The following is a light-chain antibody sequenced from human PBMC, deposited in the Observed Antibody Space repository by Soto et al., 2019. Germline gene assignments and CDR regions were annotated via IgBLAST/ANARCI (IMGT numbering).Light chain of an antibody. CDR1: QSISSY. CDR3: QQSYSTPMYT. V-gene: IGKV1-39*01. Sequence: DIQMTQSPSSLSASVGDRVTITCRASQSISSYLNWYQQKPGKAPKLLIHAASSLQSGVPSRFSGSGSGTDFTLTISSLQPEDFATYYCQQSYSTPMYTFGQGTKLEIK. CDR2: AAS. J-gene: IGKJ2*01.